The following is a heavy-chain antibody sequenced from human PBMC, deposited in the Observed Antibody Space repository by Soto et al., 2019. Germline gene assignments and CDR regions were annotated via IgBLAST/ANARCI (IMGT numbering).Heavy chain of an antibody. CDR3: ARATVTAYYFDY. V-gene: IGHV1-8*01. J-gene: IGHJ4*02. Sequence: RASVKVSCKASGYTFTSYDINWVRQATGQGLEWMGWMNPNSGNTGYAQKFQGRVTMTRNTSISTAYMELSSLRSEDTAVYYCARATVTAYYFDYWGQGTLVTVSS. D-gene: IGHD4-17*01. CDR1: GYTFTSYD. CDR2: MNPNSGNT.